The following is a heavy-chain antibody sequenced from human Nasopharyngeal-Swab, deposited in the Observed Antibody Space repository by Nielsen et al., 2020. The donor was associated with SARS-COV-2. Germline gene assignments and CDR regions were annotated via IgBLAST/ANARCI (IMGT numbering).Heavy chain of an antibody. CDR3: ARGLDDYGGHYYYYYYMDV. V-gene: IGHV7-4-1*02. Sequence: WVRQAPGQGLEWMGWINTNTGNPTYAQGFTGRFVFSLDTSVSTAYLQISSLKAEDTAVYYCARGLDDYGGHYYYYYYMDVWGQGTTVTVSS. CDR2: INTNTGNP. J-gene: IGHJ6*03. D-gene: IGHD3-16*01.